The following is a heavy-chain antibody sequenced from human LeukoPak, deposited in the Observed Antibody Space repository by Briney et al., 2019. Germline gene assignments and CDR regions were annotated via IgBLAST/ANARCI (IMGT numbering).Heavy chain of an antibody. D-gene: IGHD3-10*01. CDR3: ASHRKDGSGSYFDY. J-gene: IGHJ4*02. CDR1: GFTFFSSS. V-gene: IGHV3-23*01. CDR2: ISGSAGTT. Sequence: GGSLRLSCAASGFTFFSSSMRWVRQAPGKGLEWVSVISGSAGTTSYADSVKGRFTISRDNSKNTLYLQMNSLSAEDTAVYYCASHRKDGSGSYFDYWGQGTLVTVSS.